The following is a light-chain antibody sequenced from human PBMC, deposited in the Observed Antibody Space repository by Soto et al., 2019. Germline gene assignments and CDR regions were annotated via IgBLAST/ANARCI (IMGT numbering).Light chain of an antibody. J-gene: IGKJ2*01. Sequence: DIQMTQSPSTLSASVGDRVTITCRASQSINNWLAWYQQKPGKAPKVLIYDASSLERGVPSRFSGSGSGTEFTLTISSLQPDDFATYYCQQWYSYVYTFGQGTKLEIK. V-gene: IGKV1-5*01. CDR1: QSINNW. CDR2: DAS. CDR3: QQWYSYVYT.